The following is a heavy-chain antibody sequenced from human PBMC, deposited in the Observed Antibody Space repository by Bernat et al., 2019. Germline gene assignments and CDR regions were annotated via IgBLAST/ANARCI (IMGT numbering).Heavy chain of an antibody. J-gene: IGHJ4*02. D-gene: IGHD5-24*01. V-gene: IGHV3-30-3*01. Sequence: QVQLVESGGGVVQPGRSLRLSCAASGFTFSSYAMHWVRQAPGKGLEWVAVISYDGSNKYYADSVKGRFTISRDNSKNTLYLQMNSLRAEDTAVYYCAPPPSLQSDYWGQGTLVTVSS. CDR2: ISYDGSNK. CDR1: GFTFSSYA. CDR3: APPPSLQSDY.